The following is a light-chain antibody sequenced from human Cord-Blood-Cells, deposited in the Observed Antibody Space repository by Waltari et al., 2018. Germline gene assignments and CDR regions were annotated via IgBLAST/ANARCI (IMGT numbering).Light chain of an antibody. Sequence: QPALTPPRSVSGSPGPSVTISCTGTSRDGGGYNYVPWYQQHPGKAPKLMIYDVSKRPSGVPDRFSGSKSGNTASLTISGLQAEDEADYYCCSYAGSYTLVFGGGTKLTVL. V-gene: IGLV2-11*01. CDR1: SRDGGGYNY. CDR3: CSYAGSYTLV. J-gene: IGLJ3*02. CDR2: DVS.